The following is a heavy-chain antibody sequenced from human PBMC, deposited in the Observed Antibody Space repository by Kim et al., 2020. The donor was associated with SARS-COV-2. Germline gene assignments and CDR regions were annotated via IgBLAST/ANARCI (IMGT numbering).Heavy chain of an antibody. V-gene: IGHV3-53*01. J-gene: IGHJ4*02. CDR3: AGHYCSRGSCYFDD. D-gene: IGHD2-15*01. Sequence: GGSLRLSCAVSGYSITDNYMSWVRQAPGKGLEWVSIIYSGGSTSYADSVKGRFTFPRDNSKNTIYLQMNSLRAEDTAVYYCAGHYCSRGSCYFDDWGQGT. CDR1: GYSITDNY. CDR2: IYSGGST.